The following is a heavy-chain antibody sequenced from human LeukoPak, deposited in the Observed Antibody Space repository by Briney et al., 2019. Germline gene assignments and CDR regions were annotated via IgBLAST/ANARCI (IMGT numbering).Heavy chain of an antibody. Sequence: GGSLRLSCAASGFTVSSKYMSWVRQGPGKGLEWVSVIYSGGSTYYADSVKGRFIISRDNSKNTLYLQMNSLRAEDTAVYYCAKEVEVSPGPDYWGQGTLVTVSS. CDR3: AKEVEVSPGPDY. D-gene: IGHD2-15*01. CDR1: GFTVSSKY. J-gene: IGHJ4*02. CDR2: IYSGGST. V-gene: IGHV3-66*01.